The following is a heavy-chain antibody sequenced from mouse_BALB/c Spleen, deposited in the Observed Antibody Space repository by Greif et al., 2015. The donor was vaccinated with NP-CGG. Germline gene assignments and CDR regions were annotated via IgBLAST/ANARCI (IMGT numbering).Heavy chain of an antibody. CDR2: IDPANGNT. CDR3: ARYYYGSSYFDY. J-gene: IGHJ2*01. Sequence: EVQLQQSGAELVEPGASVKLSCTASGFNIKDTYMHWVKQRPEQGLEWIGRIDPANGNTKYDPKFQGKATITAGTSSNTAYLQLSSLTSEDTAVYYCARYYYGSSYFDYWGQGTTLTVSS. V-gene: IGHV14-3*02. CDR1: GFNIKDTY. D-gene: IGHD1-1*01.